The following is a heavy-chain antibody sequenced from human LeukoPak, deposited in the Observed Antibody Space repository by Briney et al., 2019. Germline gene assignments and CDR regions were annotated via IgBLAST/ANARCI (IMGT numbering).Heavy chain of an antibody. CDR2: IDHSGST. CDR3: ARTASSSNGWFDP. J-gene: IGHJ5*02. CDR1: GGSFSGYY. Sequence: SETLSLTCAVYGGSFSGYYWTWIRQPPGKGLEWIGEIDHSGSTNYKPSLNRRVTISLDTSKNHFSLRVSSVTAADTAVYYCARTASSSNGWFDPLGHETLVTVSS. D-gene: IGHD2-2*01. V-gene: IGHV4-34*01.